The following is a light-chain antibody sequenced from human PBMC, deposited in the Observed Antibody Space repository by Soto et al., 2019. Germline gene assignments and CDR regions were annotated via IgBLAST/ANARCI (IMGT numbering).Light chain of an antibody. Sequence: DIQMTQSPSTLSASVGDRVTLTCRASQTISSWLAWYQQKPGKAPKFLIYDASNLESGVPSRFSGSGSGTEFTLTISSLQPDDFATYYCQQYSSYWTFGQGTKVDIK. J-gene: IGKJ1*01. V-gene: IGKV1-5*01. CDR1: QTISSW. CDR3: QQYSSYWT. CDR2: DAS.